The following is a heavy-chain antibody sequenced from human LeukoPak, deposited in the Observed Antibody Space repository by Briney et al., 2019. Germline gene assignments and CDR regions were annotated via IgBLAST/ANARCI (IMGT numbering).Heavy chain of an antibody. Sequence: ETLSLTCTVSGGSISSYYWSWIRQPPGKGLEWIGYIYYSGSTNYNPSLKSRVTISVDTSKNQFSLKLSSVTAADTAVYYCARALHSGSYLVPFDYWGQGTLVTVSS. V-gene: IGHV4-59*01. CDR1: GGSISSYY. D-gene: IGHD1-26*01. CDR2: IYYSGST. CDR3: ARALHSGSYLVPFDY. J-gene: IGHJ4*02.